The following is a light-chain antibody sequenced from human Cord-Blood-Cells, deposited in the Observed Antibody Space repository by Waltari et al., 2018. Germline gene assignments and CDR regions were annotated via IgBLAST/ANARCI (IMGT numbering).Light chain of an antibody. V-gene: IGLV3-21*04. CDR1: NLGNKS. Sequence: SYVLTQPPPVSVAPGKTARITSRGHNLGNKSVHWYQQKPGQAPVLVIYYDSDRPSGIPERFSGSNSGNTATLTISRVEAGDEADYYCQVWDSSSDHYVFGTGTKVTVL. CDR3: QVWDSSSDHYV. CDR2: YDS. J-gene: IGLJ1*01.